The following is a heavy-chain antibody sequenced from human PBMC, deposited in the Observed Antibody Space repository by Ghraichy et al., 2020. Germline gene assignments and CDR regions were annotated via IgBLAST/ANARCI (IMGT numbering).Heavy chain of an antibody. Sequence: SETLSLTCIVSGGSISSSSYYWGWISQPPGKGLEWIGSIYYSGNTYHNPSLKSRVTISGDTSKNQFSLKLSSVTAADTAVYYCARPKTGLVLDAFDIWGQGTMVTVSS. CDR1: GGSISSSSYY. CDR3: ARPKTGLVLDAFDI. CDR2: IYYSGNT. D-gene: IGHD4/OR15-4a*01. V-gene: IGHV4-39*01. J-gene: IGHJ3*02.